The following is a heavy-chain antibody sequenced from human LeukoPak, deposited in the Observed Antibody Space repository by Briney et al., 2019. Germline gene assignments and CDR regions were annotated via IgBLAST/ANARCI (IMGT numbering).Heavy chain of an antibody. V-gene: IGHV3-23*01. CDR3: VKDRCDRATCPEV. J-gene: IGHJ4*02. D-gene: IGHD1-14*01. CDR2: ISNSGDST. CDR1: GFTFSSYW. Sequence: GGSLRLSCAASGFTFSSYWMSWVRQAPGEGLQWVSGISNSGDSTYYLDSVKGRFTISRDNSKNTLHLQMSSLRAEDTALYYCVKDRCDRATCPEVWGQGTLVIVSS.